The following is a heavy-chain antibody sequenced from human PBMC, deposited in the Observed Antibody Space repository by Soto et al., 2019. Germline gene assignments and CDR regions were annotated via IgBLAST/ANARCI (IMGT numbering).Heavy chain of an antibody. Sequence: GGSLRLSCAASGFTFSSYSMNWVRQAPGKGLEWVSYISSSSSTIYYADSVKGRFTISRDNAKNSLYLQMNSLRDEDTAVYYCARVWVEEAKGTYYYYYGMDVWGQGTTVTVSS. CDR1: GFTFSSYS. V-gene: IGHV3-48*02. D-gene: IGHD1-26*01. CDR2: ISSSSSTI. CDR3: ARVWVEEAKGTYYYYYGMDV. J-gene: IGHJ6*02.